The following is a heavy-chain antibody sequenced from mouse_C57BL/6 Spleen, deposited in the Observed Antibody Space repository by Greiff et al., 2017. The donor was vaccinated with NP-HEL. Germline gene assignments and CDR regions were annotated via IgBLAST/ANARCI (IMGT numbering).Heavy chain of an antibody. Sequence: EVQLQQSGPELVKPGASVKISCKASGYTFTDYYMNWVKQSHGKSLEWIGDINPNNGGTSYNQKFKGKATLTVDKSSSTAYMELRSLTSEDSAVYYCARYGYYGGYAMDYWGQGTSVTVSS. V-gene: IGHV1-26*01. D-gene: IGHD1-1*01. CDR1: GYTFTDYY. CDR3: ARYGYYGGYAMDY. J-gene: IGHJ4*01. CDR2: INPNNGGT.